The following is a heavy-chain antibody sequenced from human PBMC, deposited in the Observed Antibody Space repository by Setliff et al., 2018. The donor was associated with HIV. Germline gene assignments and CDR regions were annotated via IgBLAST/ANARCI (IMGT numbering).Heavy chain of an antibody. J-gene: IGHJ3*02. CDR1: GGSTSTSGYY. CDR2: IYSSGST. D-gene: IGHD3-10*01. Sequence: SETLSLTCTVSGGSTSTSGYYWGWIRQPPGKGREWIGSIYSSGSTYYNPSLKSRVTISVETSKNQFSLKPKSVTAADTAVYYCATSAESGFGIHWGVFNIWGQGTRVTVSS. V-gene: IGHV4-39*01. CDR3: ATSAESGFGIHWGVFNI.